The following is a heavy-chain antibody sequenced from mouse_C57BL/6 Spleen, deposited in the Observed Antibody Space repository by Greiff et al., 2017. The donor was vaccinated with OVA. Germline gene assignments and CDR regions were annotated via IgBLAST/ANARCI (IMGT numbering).Heavy chain of an antibody. J-gene: IGHJ2*01. CDR3: ALSGTHFDY. Sequence: QVQLKESGPELVKPGASVKISCKASGYAFSSSWMNWVKQRPGKGLEWIGRIYPGDGDTNYNGKFKGKATLTADKSSSTAYMQLSSLTSEDSAVYFCALSGTHFDYWGQGTTLTVSS. V-gene: IGHV1-82*01. CDR1: GYAFSSSW. CDR2: IYPGDGDT. D-gene: IGHD4-1*01.